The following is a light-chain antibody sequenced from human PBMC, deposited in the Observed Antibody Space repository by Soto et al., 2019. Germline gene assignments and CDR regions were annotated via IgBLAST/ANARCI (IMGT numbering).Light chain of an antibody. J-gene: IGKJ4*01. CDR2: TAS. CDR3: QQVDSFPLT. Sequence: DIQMTQAPSSVSASVGDRITITGRASQDISRWLAWYQQKPGRAPNLLLYTASTLESGVTSRFSGSGSGTDFTLTSSNLQPEDCATYYCQQVDSFPLTFGGGTKVEIK. CDR1: QDISRW. V-gene: IGKV1D-12*01.